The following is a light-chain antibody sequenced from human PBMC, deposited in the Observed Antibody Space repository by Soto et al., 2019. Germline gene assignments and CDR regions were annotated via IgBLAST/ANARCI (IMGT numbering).Light chain of an antibody. CDR1: QGISNY. CDR3: QKYNSAPLT. V-gene: IGKV1-27*01. Sequence: DIQMTQSPSSLSASVGDRVTITCRASQGISNYLAWDQQKPGKVPKLLIYAASTSKSGVPSRFSGSGSGTDVTLNISSLQPEDVATYYCQKYNSAPLTFGPGTKVDIK. J-gene: IGKJ3*01. CDR2: AAS.